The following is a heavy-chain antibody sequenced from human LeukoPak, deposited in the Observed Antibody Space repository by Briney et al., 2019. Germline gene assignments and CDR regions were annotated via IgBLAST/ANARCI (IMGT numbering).Heavy chain of an antibody. CDR2: IYYSGST. CDR3: ARDSVWGGYYDSSGYYSSFFDI. CDR1: GGSISSYY. D-gene: IGHD3-22*01. J-gene: IGHJ3*02. Sequence: SETLSLTCTVSGGSISSYYWSWIRQPPGKGLEWIGYIYYSGSTNYNPSLNSRVTISVDTSKNQFSLKLSSVTAADTAVYYCARDSVWGGYYDSSGYYSSFFDIWGQGTMVTVSS. V-gene: IGHV4-59*01.